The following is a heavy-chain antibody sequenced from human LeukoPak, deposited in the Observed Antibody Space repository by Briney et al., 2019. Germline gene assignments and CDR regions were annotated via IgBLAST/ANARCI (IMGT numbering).Heavy chain of an antibody. CDR2: INPNSGGI. CDR3: ATIGSCDSTRCSPTK. CDR1: GYTFTGYY. V-gene: IGHV1-2*02. J-gene: IGHJ4*02. Sequence: ASVKVSCKASGYTFTGYYMHWVRQAPGQGLEWMGWINPNSGGINYAQKFRGRVTMTRDTSINTAYMELNSLISDDTAFYYCATIGSCDSTRCSPTKWGQGTQVTVS. D-gene: IGHD2-2*01.